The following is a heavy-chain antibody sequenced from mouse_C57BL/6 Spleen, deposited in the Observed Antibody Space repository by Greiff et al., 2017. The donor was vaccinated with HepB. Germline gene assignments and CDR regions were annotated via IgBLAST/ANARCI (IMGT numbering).Heavy chain of an antibody. CDR1: GFTFTDYY. CDR2: IRNKANGYTT. D-gene: IGHD1-1*01. CDR3: ARYSSRDY. V-gene: IGHV7-3*01. J-gene: IGHJ2*01. Sequence: EVKLMESGGGLVQPGGSLSLSCAASGFTFTDYYMSWVRQPPGKALEWLGFIRNKANGYTTEYSASVKGRFTISRDNSQSILYLQMNAMRAEDSATYYCARYSSRDYWGQGTTLTVSS.